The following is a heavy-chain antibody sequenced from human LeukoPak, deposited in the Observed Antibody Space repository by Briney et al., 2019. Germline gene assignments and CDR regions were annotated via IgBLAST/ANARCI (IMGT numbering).Heavy chain of an antibody. V-gene: IGHV4-59*02. J-gene: IGHJ4*02. CDR1: GGSVSSYY. CDR3: ARGGTAMATFDY. D-gene: IGHD5-18*01. CDR2: IYNSGST. Sequence: PSETLSLTCTVSGGSVSSYYWTFIRQPPGKGLECIGYIYNSGSTNYNSSLKSRVTISGDTSKNEFSLNLSSVTAADTAVYYCARGGTAMATFDYWGQGTLVTVSS.